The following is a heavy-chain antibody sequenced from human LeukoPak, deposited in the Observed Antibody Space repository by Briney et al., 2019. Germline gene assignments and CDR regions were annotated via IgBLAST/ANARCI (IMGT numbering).Heavy chain of an antibody. CDR1: GFTFSDYY. D-gene: IGHD3-22*01. Sequence: PGGSLRLSCAASGFTFSDYYMNWVCQAPGKGLEWVSSISRTTRYIYYADSVKGRFTISRDNSKNSLYLQMNSLRAEDTAVYYCARDMNYYDSSGYHFDYWGQGTLVTVSS. V-gene: IGHV3-21*01. CDR2: ISRTTRYI. CDR3: ARDMNYYDSSGYHFDY. J-gene: IGHJ4*02.